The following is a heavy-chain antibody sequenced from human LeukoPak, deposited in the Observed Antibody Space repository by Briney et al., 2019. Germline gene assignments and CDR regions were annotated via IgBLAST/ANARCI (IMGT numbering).Heavy chain of an antibody. J-gene: IGHJ4*02. CDR1: GYSFTSYW. CDR2: IYPGDSDT. D-gene: IGHD3-22*01. CDR3: ARALDYYDSSGLIDY. V-gene: IGHV5-51*01. Sequence: GESLKISCKGSGYSFTSYWIGWVRQLPGKGLELMVIIYPGDSDTRYSQSFQGQVTISADKSISTAYLQWSSLKASDTAMYYCARALDYYDSSGLIDYWGQGTLVTVSS.